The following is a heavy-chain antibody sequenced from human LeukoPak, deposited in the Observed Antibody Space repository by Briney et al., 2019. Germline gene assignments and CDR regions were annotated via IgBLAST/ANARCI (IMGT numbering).Heavy chain of an antibody. Sequence: PGGSLRLSCAASGFTFSSYAMHWVRQAPGKGLEWVANIKQDGSEKYYVDSVKGRFTISRDNAKNSLYLQMNSLRAEDTAVYYCARDLGKIDDYWGQGTLVTVSS. D-gene: IGHD3-16*01. CDR3: ARDLGKIDDY. CDR2: IKQDGSEK. V-gene: IGHV3-7*01. J-gene: IGHJ4*02. CDR1: GFTFSSYA.